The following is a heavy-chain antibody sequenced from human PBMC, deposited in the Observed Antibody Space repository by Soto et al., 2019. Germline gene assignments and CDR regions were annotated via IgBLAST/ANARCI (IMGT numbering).Heavy chain of an antibody. CDR1: GFTFDNCG. CDR3: VQGRYPTMATPLDH. CDR2: ISWDSGTI. V-gene: IGHV3-9*01. J-gene: IGHJ5*02. Sequence: GGSLRLSCAASGFTFDNCGMHWVRQAPGKGLEWVSGISWDSGTIGYADSVKGRFTIPRDDAKNSLYLQMNSLRREDTALYYCVQGRYPTMATPLDHWGQGTLVTVSS. D-gene: IGHD1-1*01.